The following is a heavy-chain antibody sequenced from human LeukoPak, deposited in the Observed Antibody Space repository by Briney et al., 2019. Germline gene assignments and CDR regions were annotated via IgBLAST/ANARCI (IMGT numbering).Heavy chain of an antibody. D-gene: IGHD6-13*01. Sequence: PSQSLSLTCTVSGGAISSYYWGWIRQPAGKGLEWIGRIYTSGSTNYNPSLKSRVTMSVDTSKNQFSLKLSSVTAADTAVYYCARSGTVDSSSYHDAFDIWGQGTMVTVSS. V-gene: IGHV4-4*07. J-gene: IGHJ3*02. CDR1: GGAISSYY. CDR2: IYTSGST. CDR3: ARSGTVDSSSYHDAFDI.